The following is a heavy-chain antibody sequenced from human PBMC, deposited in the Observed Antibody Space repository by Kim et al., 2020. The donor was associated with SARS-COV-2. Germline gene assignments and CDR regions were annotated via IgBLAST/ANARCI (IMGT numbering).Heavy chain of an antibody. CDR1: GYTFTSYG. D-gene: IGHD5-12*01. J-gene: IGHJ6*02. Sequence: ASVKVSCKASGYTFTSYGISWVRQAPGQGLEWMGWISAYNGNTNYAQKLQGRVTMTTDTSTSTAYMELRSLRSDDTAVYYCARTPVDHYYYYGMDVWGQGTTVTVSS. CDR3: ARTPVDHYYYYGMDV. V-gene: IGHV1-18*04. CDR2: ISAYNGNT.